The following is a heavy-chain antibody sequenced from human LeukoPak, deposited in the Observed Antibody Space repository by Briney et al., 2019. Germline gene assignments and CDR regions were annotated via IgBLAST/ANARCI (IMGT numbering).Heavy chain of an antibody. D-gene: IGHD6-19*01. CDR2: INAGNGNA. V-gene: IGHV1-3*01. J-gene: IGHJ4*02. CDR1: GYTFTSYA. Sequence: ASVKVSCKASGYTFTSYAMHWVRQAPGQRLEWMGWINAGNGNAKYSQKFQGRVTITRDTSASTAYMELSSLRSEDTAVYYCARDNSSGWYEDYYFDYWGQGTLVTVFS. CDR3: ARDNSSGWYEDYYFDY.